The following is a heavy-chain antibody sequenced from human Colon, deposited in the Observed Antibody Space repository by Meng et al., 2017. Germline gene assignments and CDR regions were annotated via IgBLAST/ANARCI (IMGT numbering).Heavy chain of an antibody. V-gene: IGHV5-51*01. CDR3: ARRYSSSWHFDL. J-gene: IGHJ2*01. CDR1: GYTFTSNW. Sequence: GSLRLSCEGSGYTFTSNWIGWVRQMPGKGLEWMGIIYPGDSDTRYSPSFQGQVTISADKSISTAYLQWSSLKASDTAIYYCARRYSSSWHFDLWGRGTLVTVSS. CDR2: IYPGDSDT. D-gene: IGHD2-2*01.